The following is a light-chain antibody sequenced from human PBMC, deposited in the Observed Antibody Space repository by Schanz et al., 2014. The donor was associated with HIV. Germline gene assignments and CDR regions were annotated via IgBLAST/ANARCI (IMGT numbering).Light chain of an antibody. CDR1: QSISSR. V-gene: IGKV1-5*03. CDR3: QQYNSYQ. J-gene: IGKJ1*01. Sequence: DIQMTQSPSTLSASVGDRVTITCRASQSISSRLAWYQQKPGKAPKLLIYEASSLEIGVPSRFSGSGSGTEFTLTISSLQPDDFATYYCQQYNSYQFGQGTKVEIK. CDR2: EAS.